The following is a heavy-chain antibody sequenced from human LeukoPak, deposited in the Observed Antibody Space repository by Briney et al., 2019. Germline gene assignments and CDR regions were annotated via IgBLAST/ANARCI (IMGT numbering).Heavy chain of an antibody. CDR2: IKSKTDGGTT. D-gene: IGHD6-13*01. CDR1: GFTFSNAW. J-gene: IGHJ4*02. Sequence: GGSLRLSCAASGFTFSNAWMSWVRQAPGKGLEWVGRIKSKTDGGTTDYAAPVKGRFTISRDDSKNTLYLQMNSLKTEDTAVYYCTTEQQLVRDFDYWGQGTLVTVSS. V-gene: IGHV3-15*01. CDR3: TTEQQLVRDFDY.